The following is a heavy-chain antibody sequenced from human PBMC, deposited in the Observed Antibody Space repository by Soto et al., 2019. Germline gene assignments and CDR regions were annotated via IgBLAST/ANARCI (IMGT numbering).Heavy chain of an antibody. D-gene: IGHD2-15*01. Sequence: SETLSLTCSFSGCSISSSSYYWGWIRKPPGKGLEWIGSIYYSGSTYYNPSLKSRVTISVDTSKNQFSLKLSSVTAADTAVYYCARHHCSGGSCYVPSYNWFDPWGQGTLVTVSS. CDR3: ARHHCSGGSCYVPSYNWFDP. CDR2: IYYSGST. V-gene: IGHV4-39*01. J-gene: IGHJ5*02. CDR1: GCSISSSSYY.